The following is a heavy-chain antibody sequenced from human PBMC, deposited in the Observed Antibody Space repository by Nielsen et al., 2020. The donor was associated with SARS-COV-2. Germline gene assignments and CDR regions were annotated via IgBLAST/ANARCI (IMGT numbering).Heavy chain of an antibody. CDR2: IYTSGST. CDR3: ARETAMVRGVTTRTYYYYGMDV. Sequence: WIRQPPGKGLEWIGRIYTSGSTNYNPSLKSRVTISVDTSKNQFSLKLSSVTAADTAVYYCARETAMVRGVTTRTYYYYGMDVWGQGTTVTVSS. D-gene: IGHD3-10*01. J-gene: IGHJ6*02. V-gene: IGHV4-4*07.